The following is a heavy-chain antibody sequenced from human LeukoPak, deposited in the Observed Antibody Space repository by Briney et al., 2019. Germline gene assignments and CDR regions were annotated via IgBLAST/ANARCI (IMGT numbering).Heavy chain of an antibody. CDR1: GFTFSSYW. Sequence: PGGSLRLSCAASGFTFSSYWMHWVRQAPGKGLVWVSRINSDGSSTSYADSMKGRFTISRDNAKNTLYLQMNSLRAEDTAVYYCARADSSWDAFDIWGQGTMVTVSS. V-gene: IGHV3-74*01. D-gene: IGHD6-19*01. J-gene: IGHJ3*02. CDR2: INSDGSST. CDR3: ARADSSWDAFDI.